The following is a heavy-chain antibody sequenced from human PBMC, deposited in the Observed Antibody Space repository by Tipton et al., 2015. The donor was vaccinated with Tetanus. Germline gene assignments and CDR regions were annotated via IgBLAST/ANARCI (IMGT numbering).Heavy chain of an antibody. J-gene: IGHJ2*01. Sequence: TLSLTCTVSGGSFRSGDHYWSWIRQPPGKGLEWIGYIDYRGNTYYNPSLRRRVTFSFDTSENQFSLKLTSVTAADTAVYFCARLFNWGSGYFFFDLWGRGTLVTVSS. CDR3: ARLFNWGSGYFFFDL. D-gene: IGHD7-27*01. CDR2: IDYRGNT. CDR1: GGSFRSGDHY. V-gene: IGHV4-30-4*01.